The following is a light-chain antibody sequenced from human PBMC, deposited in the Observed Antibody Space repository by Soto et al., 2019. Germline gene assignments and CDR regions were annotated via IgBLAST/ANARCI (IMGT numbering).Light chain of an antibody. CDR1: QTISNT. CDR3: QQFNNYPIT. V-gene: IGKV3-15*01. CDR2: AAS. Sequence: EVVMTQSPATLSVSPGERVTLSCRANQTISNTLAWYQQKPGQAPRLLIYAASTRATGVPARFSGSGSGTDFTLTISSLQPEDFATYYCQQFNNYPITFGQGTRL. J-gene: IGKJ5*01.